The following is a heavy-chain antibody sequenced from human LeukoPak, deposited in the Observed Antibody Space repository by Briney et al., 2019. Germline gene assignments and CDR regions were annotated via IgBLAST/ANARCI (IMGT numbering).Heavy chain of an antibody. Sequence: ASVKVSCTASGYTFTGYYMHWVRQAPGQGLGWMGWINPNSGGTNYAQKFQGRVTMTRDTSISTAYMELSRLRSDGTAVYYCARDQEEGEFDYWGQGTLVTVSS. CDR3: ARDQEEGEFDY. J-gene: IGHJ4*02. CDR1: GYTFTGYY. V-gene: IGHV1-2*02. CDR2: INPNSGGT.